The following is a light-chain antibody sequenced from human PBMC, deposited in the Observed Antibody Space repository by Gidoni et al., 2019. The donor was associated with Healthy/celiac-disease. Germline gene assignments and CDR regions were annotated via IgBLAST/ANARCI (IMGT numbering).Light chain of an antibody. CDR3: AAWDDSLSGFYV. CDR1: SSNIGSNY. Sequence: QSVLTQPPSASGPPGPRVTISCSGSSSNIGSNYVYWYQQLPGTAPKLLIYRKNQRPSGVPDRFSGSKSGTSASLAISGLRSEDEADYYCAAWDDSLSGFYVFGTGTKVTVL. V-gene: IGLV1-47*01. CDR2: RKN. J-gene: IGLJ1*01.